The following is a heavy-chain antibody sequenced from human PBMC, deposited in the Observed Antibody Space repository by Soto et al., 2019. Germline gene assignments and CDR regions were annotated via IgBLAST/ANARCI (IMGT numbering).Heavy chain of an antibody. Sequence: GESLKISCQGSGYSFTIHCITWVLQTPCNSLEWMGRIDPSDSYTNYSPSFQGRVTISADRSISTAFLQWSSLEASDTAIYYCARRLSGPKEEYNAYYFYGLDVWGQGTTVTVSS. D-gene: IGHD1-1*01. J-gene: IGHJ6*02. CDR1: GYSFTIHC. CDR3: ARRLSGPKEEYNAYYFYGLDV. V-gene: IGHV5-10-1*01. CDR2: IDPSDSYT.